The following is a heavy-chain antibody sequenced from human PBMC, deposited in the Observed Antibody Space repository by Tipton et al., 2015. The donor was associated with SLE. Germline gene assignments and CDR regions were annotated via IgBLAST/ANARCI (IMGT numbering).Heavy chain of an antibody. Sequence: TLSLTCTVSGGSISSGGYYWSWIRQHPGKGLEWIGYIYYSGSTYYNPSLKSRVTISVDTSKNQFSLKLSSVTAADTAVYYCASHSTHYCSSTSCYFDYWGRGTLVTVSS. CDR1: GGSISSGGYY. V-gene: IGHV4-31*03. CDR2: IYYSGST. J-gene: IGHJ4*02. CDR3: ASHSTHYCSSTSCYFDY. D-gene: IGHD2-2*01.